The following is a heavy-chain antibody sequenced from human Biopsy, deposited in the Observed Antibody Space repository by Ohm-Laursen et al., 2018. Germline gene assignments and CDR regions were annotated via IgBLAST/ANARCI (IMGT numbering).Heavy chain of an antibody. Sequence: SLRLSCTASGFSFRSYGMHWVRQAPGKGLEWVSDLWYDGTNKYYADSVKGRFTISRDNSKNTLYLQINSLRAEDTAMNYCACSTYGRACCAPFDIWGQGTMVTVSS. CDR1: GFSFRSYG. CDR2: LWYDGTNK. V-gene: IGHV3-33*01. D-gene: IGHD4-17*01. J-gene: IGHJ3*02. CDR3: ACSTYGRACCAPFDI.